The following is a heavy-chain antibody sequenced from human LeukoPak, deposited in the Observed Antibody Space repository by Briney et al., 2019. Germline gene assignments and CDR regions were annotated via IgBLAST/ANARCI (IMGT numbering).Heavy chain of an antibody. CDR3: AKDSASWRLFDY. CDR1: GFTFSACG. J-gene: IGHJ4*02. V-gene: IGHV3-23*01. CDR2: ISSSGGAS. D-gene: IGHD2-2*01. Sequence: GGSLRLSCAASGFTFSACGMSWVRQAPGKGLEWVSTISSSGGASYYADSVQGRFTISRDNSKNTVYLKMNSLRAEDTAIYYCAKDSASWRLFDYWGQGILVTVST.